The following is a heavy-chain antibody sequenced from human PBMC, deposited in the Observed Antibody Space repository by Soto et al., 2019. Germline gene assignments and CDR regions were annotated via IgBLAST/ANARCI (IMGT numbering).Heavy chain of an antibody. CDR2: IWYDGSNK. D-gene: IGHD2-15*01. V-gene: IGHV3-33*01. CDR1: GFIFNEYG. CDR3: ARWGCSGSNCNLNQRSFDL. J-gene: IGHJ4*02. Sequence: QVQLVESGGGVVQPGRSLRLSCAASGFIFNEYGMHWVRQAPGKGLEWVAVIWYDGSNKYYADSVKGRFTFSRDNSKNTMSLQMNSLRVADTAMYYCARWGCSGSNCNLNQRSFDLWGQGTLVTVSS.